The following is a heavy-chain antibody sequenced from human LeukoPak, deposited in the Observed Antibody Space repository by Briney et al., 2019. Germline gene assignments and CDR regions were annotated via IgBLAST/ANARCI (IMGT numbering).Heavy chain of an antibody. J-gene: IGHJ2*01. Sequence: GGSLRLSCAASGCTFSSYDMHWVRQATGKDLEWVSAIGTAGDTYYPGSVKGRFTISRENAKNSLYLQMNSLRAGDTAVYYCARENFDLWGRGTLVTVSS. CDR3: ARENFDL. CDR2: IGTAGDT. V-gene: IGHV3-13*01. CDR1: GCTFSSYD.